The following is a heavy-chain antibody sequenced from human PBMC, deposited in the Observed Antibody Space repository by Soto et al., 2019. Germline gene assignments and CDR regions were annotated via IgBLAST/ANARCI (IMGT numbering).Heavy chain of an antibody. V-gene: IGHV4-34*01. CDR3: AFKGCSGGSCYSVDY. J-gene: IGHJ4*02. D-gene: IGHD2-15*01. CDR1: GGSFSGYY. Sequence: RSLTCAVYGGSFSGYYWSWIRQPPGKGLEWIGEINHSGSTNYNPSLKSRVTISVDTSKNQFSLKLSSVTAADTAVYYCAFKGCSGGSCYSVDYWGQGTLVTVSS. CDR2: INHSGST.